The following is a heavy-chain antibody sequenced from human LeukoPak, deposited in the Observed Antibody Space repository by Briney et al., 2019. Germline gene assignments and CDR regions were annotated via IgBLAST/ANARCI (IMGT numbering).Heavy chain of an antibody. CDR1: GGSISSNNW. D-gene: IGHD6-13*01. CDR2: IYHDGST. CDR3: ARSAENSPRAAAGRSYDY. J-gene: IGHJ4*02. V-gene: IGHV4-4*02. Sequence: PSETLSLTCAVSGGSISSNNWWIWVRQSPEKGLEWIGEIYHDGSTNYNPSLKSRVTISVDTSKNQFSLKLSSVTAADTAVYYCARSAENSPRAAAGRSYDYWGQGTLVTVSS.